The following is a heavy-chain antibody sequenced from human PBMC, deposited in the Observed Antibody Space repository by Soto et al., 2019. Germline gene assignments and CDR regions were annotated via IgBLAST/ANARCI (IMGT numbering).Heavy chain of an antibody. V-gene: IGHV4-38-2*01. CDR1: GYSISSGYY. CDR2: IYHSGST. CDR3: ARSGYYYDSSGYNY. D-gene: IGHD3-22*01. J-gene: IGHJ4*02. Sequence: LSLTCAVSGYSISSGYYWGWIRQPPGKGLEWIGSIYHSGSTYYNPSLKSRVTISVDTSKNQFSLKLSSVTAADTAVYYCARSGYYYDSSGYNYWGQGTLVTVS.